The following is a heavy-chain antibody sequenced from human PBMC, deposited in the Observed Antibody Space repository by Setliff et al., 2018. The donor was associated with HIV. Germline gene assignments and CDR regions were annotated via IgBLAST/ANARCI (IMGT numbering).Heavy chain of an antibody. CDR2: ISWNSGSI. V-gene: IGHV3-9*01. Sequence: GGSLRLSCAASGFTFDDYAMHWVRQAPGKGLEWVSGISWNSGSIGYADSVKGRFTISRDNAKNSLYLQMNSLRSEDTAVYYCARSGSSSPYYFDYWGQGTLVTVSS. J-gene: IGHJ4*02. CDR1: GFTFDDYA. CDR3: ARSGSSSPYYFDY. D-gene: IGHD6-6*01.